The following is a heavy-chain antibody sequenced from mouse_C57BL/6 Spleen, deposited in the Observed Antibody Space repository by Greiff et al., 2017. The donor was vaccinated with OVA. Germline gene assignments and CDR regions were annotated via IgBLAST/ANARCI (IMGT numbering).Heavy chain of an antibody. CDR1: GYTFTSYW. J-gene: IGHJ3*01. CDR3: ARGYYGRSFAY. Sequence: VQLQQSGAELVRPGTSVKLSCKASGYTFTSYWMHWVKQRPGQGLEWIGVIDPSDSYTNYNQKFKGKATLTVDTSSSTAYMQLSSLTSEDSAVYYCARGYYGRSFAYWGQGTLVTVSA. CDR2: IDPSDSYT. V-gene: IGHV1-59*01. D-gene: IGHD1-1*01.